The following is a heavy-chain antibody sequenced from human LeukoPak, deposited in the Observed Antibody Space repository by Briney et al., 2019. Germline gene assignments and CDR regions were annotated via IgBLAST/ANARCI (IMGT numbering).Heavy chain of an antibody. V-gene: IGHV1-69*05. J-gene: IGHJ4*02. CDR2: IIPIFGTA. Sequence: ASVKVSCKASGGTFSSYAIIWVRQAPGQGLEWMGGIIPIFGTANYAQKFQGRVTITTDESTSTAYMELSSLRSEDTAVYYCARVRAYYDILTGRNNYYFDYWGQGTLVTVSS. D-gene: IGHD3-9*01. CDR3: ARVRAYYDILTGRNNYYFDY. CDR1: GGTFSSYA.